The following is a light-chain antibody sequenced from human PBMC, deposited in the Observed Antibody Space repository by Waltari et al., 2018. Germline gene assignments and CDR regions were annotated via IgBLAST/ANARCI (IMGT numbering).Light chain of an antibody. V-gene: IGLV2-14*01. J-gene: IGLJ2*01. CDR1: SNDVGGYNS. CDR2: DVS. CDR3: SSQSSNDVVL. Sequence: QSALTQPASVSGSPGQSVTIFCAGTSNDVGGYNSVLWYQEHPGQAPRLIIYDVSDRPSGVSDRFSGSESGNTASLTISGLQAEDEADYYCSSQSSNDVVLFGGGTKLTVL.